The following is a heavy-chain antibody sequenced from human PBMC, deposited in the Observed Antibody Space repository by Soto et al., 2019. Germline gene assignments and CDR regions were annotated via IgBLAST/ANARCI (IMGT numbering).Heavy chain of an antibody. V-gene: IGHV3-23*01. J-gene: IGHJ4*01. CDR3: AKGIVYYYDSSGYFAY. D-gene: IGHD3-22*01. CDR2: ISGSGGST. CDR1: GFTFRSYA. Sequence: PGGSLRLSCAASGFTFRSYAMSWVRQAPGKGLEWVSAISGSGGSTYYADSVKGRFTISRDNSKNTLYLQMNSLRAEDTAVYYCAKGIVYYYDSSGYFAYWGHGTLVTVSS.